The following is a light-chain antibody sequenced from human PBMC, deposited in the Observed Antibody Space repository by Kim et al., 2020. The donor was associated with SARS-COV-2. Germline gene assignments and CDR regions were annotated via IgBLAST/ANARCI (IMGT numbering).Light chain of an antibody. Sequence: VSPGQPASIAGSGDKLGDKFACWYQQKPGRAPVVVIYQDSKRPSGIPERFSGSNSGNTATLTISGIQAMDEADYYCQAWDSSTYVFGTGTKVTVL. CDR2: QDS. J-gene: IGLJ1*01. CDR1: KLGDKF. CDR3: QAWDSSTYV. V-gene: IGLV3-1*01.